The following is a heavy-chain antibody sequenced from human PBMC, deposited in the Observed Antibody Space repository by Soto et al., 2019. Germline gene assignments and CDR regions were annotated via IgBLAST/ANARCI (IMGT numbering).Heavy chain of an antibody. J-gene: IGHJ4*01. D-gene: IGHD2-8*02. V-gene: IGHV4-59*01. CDR3: ARAGKVVCQVGY. CDR2: IYYSGST. CDR1: GGSISSDH. Sequence: SETLSLTCTVSGGSISSDHWSWIRQPPGKGLEWIGYIYYSGSTNYNPSLKSRVTISVDTSKNQFSLKLSSVTAADTAVYYCARAGKVVCQVGYRGHGTLFTV.